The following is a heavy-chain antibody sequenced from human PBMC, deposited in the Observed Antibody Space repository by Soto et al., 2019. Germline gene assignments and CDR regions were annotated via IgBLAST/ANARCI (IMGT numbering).Heavy chain of an antibody. D-gene: IGHD1-26*01. CDR3: ARETHSGSNLSDRYSDP. Sequence: EVQLVESGGGLIQPGGSLRLSCAASGFTVSSNYMSWVRQAPGKGLEWVSVIYSGGSTYYADSVKGRFTISRDNSKNTLYVQMNSLRAEDTAVYSCARETHSGSNLSDRYSDPWGQGTLVTVSS. J-gene: IGHJ5*02. CDR2: IYSGGST. CDR1: GFTVSSNY. V-gene: IGHV3-53*01.